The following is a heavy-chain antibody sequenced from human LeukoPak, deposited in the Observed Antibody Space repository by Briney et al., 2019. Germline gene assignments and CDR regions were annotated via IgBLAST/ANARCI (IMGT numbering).Heavy chain of an antibody. CDR1: GGSISSYY. D-gene: IGHD3-22*01. Sequence: SETLSPTCTVSGGSISSYYWSWIRQPPGKGLEWIGYIYYSGSTNYNPSLKSRVTISVDTSKNQFSLKVSSVTAADTAVYYCARADDIAFDIWGQGTMVTVSS. V-gene: IGHV4-59*01. J-gene: IGHJ3*02. CDR2: IYYSGST. CDR3: ARADDIAFDI.